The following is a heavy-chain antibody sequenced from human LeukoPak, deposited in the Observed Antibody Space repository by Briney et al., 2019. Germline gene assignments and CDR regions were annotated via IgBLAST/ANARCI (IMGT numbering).Heavy chain of an antibody. CDR3: SRGGQRAGYAFDI. J-gene: IGHJ3*02. V-gene: IGHV3-13*01. CDR2: LHTAGDA. Sequence: XWVSSLHTAGDAHYSVSVRGRFIISRDRSKTSFYLQMNSLRAEDSAMYYCSRGGQRAGYAFDIWGQGTVVTVSS.